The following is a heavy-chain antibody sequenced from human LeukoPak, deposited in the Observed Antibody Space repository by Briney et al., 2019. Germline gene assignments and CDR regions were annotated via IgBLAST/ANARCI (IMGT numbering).Heavy chain of an antibody. CDR2: ISAYNGNT. D-gene: IGHD3-10*01. V-gene: IGHV1-18*01. Sequence: GASVKVSCKASGYTFTGYGTSWVRQAPGQGLEWMGWISAYNGNTNYAQKFQGRVTMTTETSTRTAYMELRSLRSDDAAVYYCARIDLAYGSGTYYSSYFEYWGQGTLATVSS. CDR1: GYTFTGYG. J-gene: IGHJ4*02. CDR3: ARIDLAYGSGTYYSSYFEY.